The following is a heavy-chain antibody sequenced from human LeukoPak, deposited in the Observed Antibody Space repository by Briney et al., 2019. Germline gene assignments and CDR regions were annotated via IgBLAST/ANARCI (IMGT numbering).Heavy chain of an antibody. Sequence: GGSLRLSCAAAGFTFNNYWMNWVRQAPGKGLEWVANIKQDESEKYYVDSVKGRFTISRDNAKNSLYLQMNSLRAEDTALYYCARGQVTTVTGLAAFDIWGQGTMVVVSS. D-gene: IGHD4-17*01. CDR3: ARGQVTTVTGLAAFDI. J-gene: IGHJ3*02. CDR1: GFTFNNYW. V-gene: IGHV3-7*04. CDR2: IKQDESEK.